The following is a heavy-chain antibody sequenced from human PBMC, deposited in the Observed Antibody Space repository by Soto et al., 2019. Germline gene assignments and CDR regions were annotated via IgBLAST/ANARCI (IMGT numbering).Heavy chain of an antibody. Sequence: SETLSLTCTVPGGSISSYYWSWIRQPPGKGLEWIGYIYYSGNTNYNPSLKSRVTISVDTSKNQFSLKLSSVTAADTAVYYCARDHTYYDFWSGLNYCGMDVWGQGTTVTVSS. CDR1: GGSISSYY. CDR3: ARDHTYYDFWSGLNYCGMDV. D-gene: IGHD3-3*01. J-gene: IGHJ6*02. V-gene: IGHV4-59*01. CDR2: IYYSGNT.